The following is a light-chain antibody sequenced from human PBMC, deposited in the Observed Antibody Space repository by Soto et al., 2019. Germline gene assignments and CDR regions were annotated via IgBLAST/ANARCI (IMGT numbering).Light chain of an antibody. J-gene: IGLJ1*01. V-gene: IGLV2-8*01. CDR2: EVN. Sequence: QSALTQAPSGSGSPGQSVTISCTGTSSDVGGYNYVSWYQQYPGKVPKLMVYEVNKRPSGVPDRFSGSKSGNTASLTVSGLQAEDEADYYCTSYAGGNNVFGTGTKLTVL. CDR1: SSDVGGYNY. CDR3: TSYAGGNNV.